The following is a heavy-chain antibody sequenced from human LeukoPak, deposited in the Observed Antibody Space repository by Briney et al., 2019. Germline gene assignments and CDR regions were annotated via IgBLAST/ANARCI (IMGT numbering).Heavy chain of an antibody. V-gene: IGHV1-18*01. CDR1: GYSFSRNG. CDR2: ISGYNGNT. D-gene: IGHD3-22*01. CDR3: ARGDSSGYHNWFDP. Sequence: ASVKVSCTASGYSFSRNGISWVRQALGQGLEWMGWISGYNGNTYYAQKFQGRVTMTTDTSTSTAYMELRSLRSDDTAVYYCARGDSSGYHNWFDPWGQGTLVTVSS. J-gene: IGHJ5*02.